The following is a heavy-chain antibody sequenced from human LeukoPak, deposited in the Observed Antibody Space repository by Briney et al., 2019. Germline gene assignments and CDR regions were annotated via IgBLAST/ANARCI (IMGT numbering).Heavy chain of an antibody. V-gene: IGHV3-21*04. CDR3: AKDRTRYGDYDY. J-gene: IGHJ4*02. D-gene: IGHD4-17*01. CDR1: GFTFSTYS. CDR2: ISSSSSSI. Sequence: PGGSLRLSCAASGFTFSTYSMNWVRQAPGKGLEWVSSISSSSSSIYYADSVKGRFTISRDNSKNTLYLQMNSLRAEDTAVYYCAKDRTRYGDYDYWGQGTLVTVSS.